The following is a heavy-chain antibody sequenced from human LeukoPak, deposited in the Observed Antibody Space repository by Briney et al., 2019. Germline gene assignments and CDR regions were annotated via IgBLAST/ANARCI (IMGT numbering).Heavy chain of an antibody. CDR2: MNPNSGNT. J-gene: IGHJ4*02. CDR1: GYTFTSYD. Sequence: APVKVSCKASGYTFTSYDINWVRQATGQGPEWMGWMNPNSGNTGYARKFQGRVTMTRNTSISTAYMELSSLRSEDTAVYYCARGANMDTAMVYWGQGTLVTVSS. V-gene: IGHV1-8*01. CDR3: ARGANMDTAMVY. D-gene: IGHD5-18*01.